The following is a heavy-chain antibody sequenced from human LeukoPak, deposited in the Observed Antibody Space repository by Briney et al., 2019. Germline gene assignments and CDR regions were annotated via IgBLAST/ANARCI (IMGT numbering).Heavy chain of an antibody. V-gene: IGHV1-18*01. J-gene: IGHJ4*02. Sequence: ASVKVSCKASGFAFNKYGFSWVRQAPGQGPEWLGWISAYDGRTNYAQNLQGRLTLTTDTSTTTAYMELRSLTSDDTAVYYCARTGYDILTGTKKEVDYWGQGTLVTVSS. CDR2: ISAYDGRT. CDR1: GFAFNKYG. D-gene: IGHD3-9*01. CDR3: ARTGYDILTGTKKEVDY.